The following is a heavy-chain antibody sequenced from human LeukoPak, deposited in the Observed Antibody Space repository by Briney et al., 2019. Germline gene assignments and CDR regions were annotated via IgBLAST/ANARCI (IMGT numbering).Heavy chain of an antibody. D-gene: IGHD2-2*03. CDR1: GFTFSNYA. CDR2: LNGGRT. Sequence: PGGSLRLSCVASGFTFSNYAMSWVRQAPGKGLEWIAALNGGRTFFQDSVRGRFTISRGNSKNTLYLQLNSLRGDDTAVYCVKEVTGYGYFDYWGRGTLVTVSS. CDR3: VKEVTGYGYFDY. J-gene: IGHJ4*02. V-gene: IGHV3-23*01.